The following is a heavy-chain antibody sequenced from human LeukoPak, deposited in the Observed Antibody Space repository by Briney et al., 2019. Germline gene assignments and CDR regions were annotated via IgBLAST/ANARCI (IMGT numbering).Heavy chain of an antibody. Sequence: PSETLSLTCTVSGGSTSSSSYYWSWIRQHPGKGLEWIGYIYYSGSTNYNPSLKSRVTISVDTSKNQFSLKLSSVTAADTAVYYCARSWEVRRGYYYGLDVWGQGTTVTVSS. CDR2: IYYSGST. J-gene: IGHJ6*02. CDR3: ARSWEVRRGYYYGLDV. V-gene: IGHV4-61*05. CDR1: GGSTSSSSYY. D-gene: IGHD1-26*01.